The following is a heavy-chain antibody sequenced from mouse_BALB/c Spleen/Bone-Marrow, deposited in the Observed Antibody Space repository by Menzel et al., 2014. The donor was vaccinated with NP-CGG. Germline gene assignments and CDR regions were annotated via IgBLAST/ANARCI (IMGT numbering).Heavy chain of an antibody. CDR2: ISTYYGDA. J-gene: IGHJ3*01. CDR3: ASRGGSSWFAY. V-gene: IGHV1S137*01. Sequence: QVQLKESGAELVRPGVSVKISCKGSGYTFTDYAMHWVKQSHAKSLEWIGVISTYYGDASYNQKFKGKATTTVDKSSSTAYMELARLTSEDSAIYYCASRGGSSWFAYWGQGTLVTVSA. CDR1: GYTFTDYA.